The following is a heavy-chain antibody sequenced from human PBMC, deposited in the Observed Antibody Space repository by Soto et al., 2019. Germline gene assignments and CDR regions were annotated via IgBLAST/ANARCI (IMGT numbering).Heavy chain of an antibody. J-gene: IGHJ4*02. Sequence: PSETLSLTCAVSGGSFSSYYWSWIRQPPGEGLEWIGSIYYSGSTNYNPSLKSRVTISIDTTKSPFSLKLSSLTSADTAVYFCGRAYYGDYPYFDYWGQGALVTVSS. V-gene: IGHV4-59*01. CDR2: IYYSGST. D-gene: IGHD4-17*01. CDR3: GRAYYGDYPYFDY. CDR1: GGSFSSYY.